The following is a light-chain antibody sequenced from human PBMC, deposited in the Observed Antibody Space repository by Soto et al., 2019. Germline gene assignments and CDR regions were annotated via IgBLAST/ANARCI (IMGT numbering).Light chain of an antibody. Sequence: QSVLTQSPSASGAPGQTIIISCSGSSSNIGTNAVYWYQQLPGSAPTLLVHSNDQRPFGVPHRFSGSRSGTSASLAVSGLRSEDEADYYCSAWDDALAAYVFGTGTKVTGL. CDR1: SSNIGTNA. CDR2: SND. V-gene: IGLV1-47*02. J-gene: IGLJ1*01. CDR3: SAWDDALAAYV.